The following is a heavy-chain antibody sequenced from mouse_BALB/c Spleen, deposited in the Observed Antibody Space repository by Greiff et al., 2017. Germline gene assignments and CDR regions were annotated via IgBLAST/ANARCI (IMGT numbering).Heavy chain of an antibody. V-gene: IGHV3-6*02. J-gene: IGHJ4*01. Sequence: VQLQESGPGLVKPSQSLSLTCSVTGYSITSGYYWNWIRQFPGNKLEWMGYISYDGSNNYNPSLKNRISITRDTSKNQFFLKLNSVTTEDTATYYCARFTTATKEYAMDYWGQGTSVTVSS. CDR3: ARFTTATKEYAMDY. D-gene: IGHD1-2*01. CDR2: ISYDGSN. CDR1: GYSITSGYY.